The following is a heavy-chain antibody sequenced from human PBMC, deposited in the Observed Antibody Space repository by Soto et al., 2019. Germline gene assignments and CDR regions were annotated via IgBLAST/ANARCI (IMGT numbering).Heavy chain of an antibody. CDR3: ARRTTPWGVAVATYEY. CDR1: GFPLTTNDVG. D-gene: IGHD6-19*01. CDR2: IYWDGDK. Sequence: QITLKESGPAVVKPTQTLTLTCTFSGFPLTTNDVGVGWIRQPPGRALEWLALIYWDGDKRYSPSLKNRLTISKDTSKVQVVRTVTNMDPVDTATYYCARRTTPWGVAVATYEYRGRGALVTVSS. V-gene: IGHV2-5*02. J-gene: IGHJ4*02.